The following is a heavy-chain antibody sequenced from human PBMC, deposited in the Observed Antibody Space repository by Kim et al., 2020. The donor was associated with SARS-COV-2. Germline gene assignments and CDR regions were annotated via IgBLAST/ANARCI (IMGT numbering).Heavy chain of an antibody. V-gene: IGHV4-39*01. J-gene: IGHJ3*02. D-gene: IGHD6-19*01. CDR3: ARHMRSQQWLVGSAFDI. Sequence: LKSRVTISVDTSKNPFSLKLSSVTAADTAVYYCARHMRSQQWLVGSAFDIWGQGTMVTVSS.